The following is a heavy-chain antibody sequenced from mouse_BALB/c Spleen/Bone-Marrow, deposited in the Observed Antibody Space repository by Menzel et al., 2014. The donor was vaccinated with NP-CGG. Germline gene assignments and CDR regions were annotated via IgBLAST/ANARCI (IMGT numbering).Heavy chain of an antibody. Sequence: VQLQQSGAELVKPGASVKLSCTASGFNIKDTYMHWVKQRPEQGLEWIGRIDPANGNTKYDPKFQGKATITADTSSNTAYLQLCSLTSEDTAVYYCAPYYYGSSSFAYWGQGTLVTVSA. V-gene: IGHV14-3*02. CDR3: APYYYGSSSFAY. CDR1: GFNIKDTY. J-gene: IGHJ3*01. D-gene: IGHD1-1*01. CDR2: IDPANGNT.